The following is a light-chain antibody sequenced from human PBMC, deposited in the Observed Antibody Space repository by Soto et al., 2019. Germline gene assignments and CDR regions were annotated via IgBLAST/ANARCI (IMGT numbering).Light chain of an antibody. J-gene: IGKJ5*01. CDR1: QSVSSY. CDR2: DAS. V-gene: IGKV3-11*01. CDR3: QQRSNWPPFT. Sequence: EIVLTQSPATLSLSPVERATLSCMASQSVSSYLLWYQQKPGQTPRLLIYDASNRATGIPARFSGSGSETDFTLTISSLEPEDFAVYYCQQRSNWPPFTFGQGTRLEIK.